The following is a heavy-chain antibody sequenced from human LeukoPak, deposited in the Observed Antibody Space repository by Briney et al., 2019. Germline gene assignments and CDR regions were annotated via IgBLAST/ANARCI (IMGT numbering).Heavy chain of an antibody. J-gene: IGHJ4*02. CDR1: GFTFSSYS. Sequence: GGSLRLSCAASGFTFSSYSMNWVRQAPGKGLEWVSSISSSSSYIYYADSVKGRFTISRDNAKNSLYLQMNSLRAEDPAVYYRARACKTTTPTPLYYFGYWGQGTLVTVSS. D-gene: IGHD4-17*01. CDR2: ISSSSSYI. V-gene: IGHV3-21*01. CDR3: ARACKTTTPTPLYYFGY.